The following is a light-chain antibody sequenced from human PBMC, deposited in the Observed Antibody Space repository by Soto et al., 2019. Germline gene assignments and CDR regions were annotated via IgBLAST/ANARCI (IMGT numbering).Light chain of an antibody. Sequence: DIRMTQSPSTLSASVGDRVTITCRASQSIGSWLAWYQQKPGKAPRLLIYKASNLEGGVLSRFSGSGSGTDFTLNISSLQADYFATYYCQQYTDFSALTFGGGTKVEIK. CDR1: QSIGSW. V-gene: IGKV1-5*03. J-gene: IGKJ4*01. CDR2: KAS. CDR3: QQYTDFSALT.